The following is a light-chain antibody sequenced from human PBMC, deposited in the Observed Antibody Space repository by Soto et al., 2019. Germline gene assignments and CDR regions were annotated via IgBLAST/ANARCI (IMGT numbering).Light chain of an antibody. CDR2: KAS. CDR3: XXXXSYPWT. Sequence: DIPMTQSPSTLSAAEGDRVTITCRASQSVSAWLAWYQQKPGKAPKLLIYKASTLETGVPSRFSGSGYGAEFTLTISSLXXXXXXXXXXXXXXSYPWTFGQGTKVEIK. J-gene: IGKJ1*01. CDR1: QSVSAW. V-gene: IGKV1-5*03.